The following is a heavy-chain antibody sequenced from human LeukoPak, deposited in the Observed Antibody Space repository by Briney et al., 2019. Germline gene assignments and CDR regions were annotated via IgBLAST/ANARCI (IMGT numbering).Heavy chain of an antibody. D-gene: IGHD2/OR15-2a*01. CDR2: INSDGRTT. J-gene: IGHJ4*02. CDR1: GFTVSSNY. CDR3: GRGMRGFYGLDY. V-gene: IGHV3-74*01. Sequence: GGSLRLSCAASGFTVSSNYMSWVRQVPGKGLVWVSHINSDGRTTDYADSVRGRFTISRDNAKNTLYLQMNRLTVEDTAVYYCGRGMRGFYGLDYWGQGFLVTVSS.